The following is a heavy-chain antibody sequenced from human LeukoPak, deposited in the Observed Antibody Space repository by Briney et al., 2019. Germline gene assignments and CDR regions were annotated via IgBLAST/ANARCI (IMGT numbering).Heavy chain of an antibody. Sequence: SETLSLTCAVYGGSFSGYYWSWIRQPPGKGLEWIGEINHSGSTNYNPSLKSRVTISVDTSKNQFSLKLSSVTAADTAVYYCARGYYDFWSGYYGGYYFDYWGQGTLVTVSS. CDR3: ARGYYDFWSGYYGGYYFDY. J-gene: IGHJ4*02. CDR1: GGSFSGYY. D-gene: IGHD3-3*01. V-gene: IGHV4-34*01. CDR2: INHSGST.